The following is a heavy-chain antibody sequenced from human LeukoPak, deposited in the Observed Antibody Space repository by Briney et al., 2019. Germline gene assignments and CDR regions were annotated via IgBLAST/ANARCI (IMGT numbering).Heavy chain of an antibody. V-gene: IGHV3-23*01. Sequence: GGSLRLSCAASGFTFSNYVMTWVRQAPGKGLEWVSGISASGGTTYYADSMKGRFTISRDQAKNTLYLQLSSLRAEDTAIYYCAKSETRDAKWGSNGFDYWGQGILVTVSS. D-gene: IGHD7-27*01. CDR1: GFTFSNYV. CDR2: ISASGGTT. J-gene: IGHJ4*02. CDR3: AKSETRDAKWGSNGFDY.